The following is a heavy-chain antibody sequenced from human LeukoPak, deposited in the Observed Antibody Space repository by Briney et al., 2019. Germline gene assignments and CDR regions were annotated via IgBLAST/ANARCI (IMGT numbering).Heavy chain of an antibody. Sequence: RSSETLSLTCAVYGGSFSGYYWSWIRQPPGKGLKWMGEINHSGSTNYNPSLKSRVTISVDTSKNQFSLKLSSVTAADTAVYYCARGKGSYYSYYYYMDVWGKGTTVTVSS. V-gene: IGHV4-34*01. CDR3: ARGKGSYYSYYYYMDV. D-gene: IGHD1-26*01. CDR1: GGSFSGYY. J-gene: IGHJ6*03. CDR2: INHSGST.